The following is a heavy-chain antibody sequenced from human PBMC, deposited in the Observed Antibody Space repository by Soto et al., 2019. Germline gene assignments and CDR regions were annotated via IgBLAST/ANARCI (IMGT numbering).Heavy chain of an antibody. D-gene: IGHD6-13*01. CDR3: ARDLGQQLVDY. Sequence: QVQLVQSGAEVKKPGASVKVSCKASGYSFTSYGISWVRQAPGQGLEWMGWISAYNGNKKYAQKLQGRVTMTTDTSTGTAYMEMRRLRSDDTAVYYCARDLGQQLVDYWGQGTLVTVSS. CDR1: GYSFTSYG. CDR2: ISAYNGNK. J-gene: IGHJ4*02. V-gene: IGHV1-18*01.